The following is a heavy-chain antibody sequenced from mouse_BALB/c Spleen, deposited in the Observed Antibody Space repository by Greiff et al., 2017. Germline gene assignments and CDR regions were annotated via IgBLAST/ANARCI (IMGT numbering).Heavy chain of an antibody. CDR2: ISSGSSTI. Sequence: EVHLVESGGGLVQPGGSRKLSCAASGFTFSSFGMHWVRQAPEKGLEWVAYISSGSSTIYYADTVKGRVTISKDNPENTVFLQMTSLRSEDTAMYYCARGGRSRGFAYWGQGTLVTVSA. CDR3: ARGGRSRGFAY. J-gene: IGHJ3*01. CDR1: GFTFSSFG. V-gene: IGHV5-17*02.